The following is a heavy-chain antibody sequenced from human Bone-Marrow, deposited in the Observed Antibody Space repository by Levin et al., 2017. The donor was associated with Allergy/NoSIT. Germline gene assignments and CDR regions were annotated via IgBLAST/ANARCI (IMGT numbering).Heavy chain of an antibody. CDR1: GGSISSYH. CDR2: IYYSGNT. CDR3: ARDRVLASSGTYYGDGMAV. V-gene: IGHV4-59*01. D-gene: IGHD6-19*01. Sequence: GSLRLSCIVSGGSISSYHWSWIRQPPGKGLEWIGYIYYSGNTNYNPSLKSRVTIPVDTSKNQSSLTLNSVTAADRVVYYGARDRVLASSGTYYGDGMAVWGQGTTVTVSS. J-gene: IGHJ6*02.